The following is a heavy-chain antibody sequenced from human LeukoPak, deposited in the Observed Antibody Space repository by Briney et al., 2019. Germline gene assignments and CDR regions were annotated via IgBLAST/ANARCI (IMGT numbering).Heavy chain of an antibody. CDR2: IYYSGST. CDR3: ASGTAGATTLTY. D-gene: IGHD1-26*01. J-gene: IGHJ4*02. CDR1: GGSISSSSYY. V-gene: IGHV4-39*07. Sequence: PSETLSLTCTVSGGSISSSSYYWGWIRQPPGKGLEWIGSIYYSGSTYYNPSLKSRVTISVDTSKNQFSLKLSSVTAADTAVYYCASGTAGATTLTYWGQGTLVTLSS.